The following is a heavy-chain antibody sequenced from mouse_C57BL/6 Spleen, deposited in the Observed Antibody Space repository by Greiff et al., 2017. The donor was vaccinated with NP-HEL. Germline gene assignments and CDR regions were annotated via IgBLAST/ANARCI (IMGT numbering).Heavy chain of an antibody. D-gene: IGHD1-1*01. CDR3: AREGVTTVVVPFDY. CDR2: ISYDGSN. V-gene: IGHV3-6*01. CDR1: GYSITSGYY. Sequence: DVQLQESGPGLVKPSQSLSLTCSVTGYSITSGYYWNWIRQFPGNKLEWMGYISYDGSNNYNPSLKNRISITRDTSKNQFFLKLNSVTTEDTATYYCAREGVTTVVVPFDYWGQGTTLTVSS. J-gene: IGHJ2*01.